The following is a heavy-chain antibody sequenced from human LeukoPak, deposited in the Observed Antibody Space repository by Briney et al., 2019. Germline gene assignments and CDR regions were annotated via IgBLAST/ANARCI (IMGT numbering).Heavy chain of an antibody. CDR2: IIPIFGTA. CDR1: GGTFSSYA. D-gene: IGHD2-2*01. V-gene: IGHV1-69*13. CDR3: ARDRRDIVVVPAATRNYYYYGMDV. Sequence: ASVTVSCTASGGTFSSYAISWVRQAPGQGLEWMGGIIPIFGTANYAQKFQGRVTITADESTSTAYMELSSLRSEDTAVYYCARDRRDIVVVPAATRNYYYYGMDVWGQGTTVTVSS. J-gene: IGHJ6*02.